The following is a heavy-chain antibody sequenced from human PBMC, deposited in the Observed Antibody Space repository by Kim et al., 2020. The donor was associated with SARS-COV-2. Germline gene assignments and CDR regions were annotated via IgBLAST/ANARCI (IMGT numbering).Heavy chain of an antibody. V-gene: IGHV3-74*01. D-gene: IGHD3-16*01. Sequence: TYAESVKGRVTIPRENAKNTLYLQMNSLRAEDTAVYYCARDRLGIRAFDIWGQGTMVTVSS. CDR3: ARDRLGIRAFDI. J-gene: IGHJ3*02.